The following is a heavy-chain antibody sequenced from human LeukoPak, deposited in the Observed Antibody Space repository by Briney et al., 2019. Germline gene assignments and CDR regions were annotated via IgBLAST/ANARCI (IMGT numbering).Heavy chain of an antibody. CDR1: GYTFTSHA. CDR3: ARENSGSYGAFDY. J-gene: IGHJ4*02. V-gene: IGHV7-4-1*02. CDR2: INTNTGNP. Sequence: ASVKVSCKAFGYTFTSHAMNWVRQAPGQGLEWMGWINTNTGNPTYAQGFTGRFAFSLDTSVSTAYLQISRLKAEDTAVYYCARENSGSYGAFDYWGQGTLVTVPS. D-gene: IGHD1-26*01.